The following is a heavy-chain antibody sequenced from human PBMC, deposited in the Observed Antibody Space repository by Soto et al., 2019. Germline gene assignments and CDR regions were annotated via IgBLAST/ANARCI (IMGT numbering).Heavy chain of an antibody. J-gene: IGHJ6*02. CDR3: ARYIPGVRYYGMDV. CDR1: GFTFSSYA. Sequence: EVQLLESGGGLVQPGGSLRFSCAASGFTFSSYAMKWVRQAPGQGLEWVSLISDSGTLTYYADSVKGRFTISRDNSGNTLFLHMYSLRTEDTVVYYCARYIPGVRYYGMDVWGRGSTVTVSS. CDR2: ISDSGTLT. V-gene: IGHV3-23*01. D-gene: IGHD2-2*01.